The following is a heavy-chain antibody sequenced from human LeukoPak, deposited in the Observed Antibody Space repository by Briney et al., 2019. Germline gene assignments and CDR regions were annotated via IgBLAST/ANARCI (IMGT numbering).Heavy chain of an antibody. CDR3: ARGRTPAGGRVLDGY. D-gene: IGHD6-13*01. CDR1: GYTFTGHY. J-gene: IGHJ4*02. Sequence: ASVKVSCKASGYTFTGHYMHWVRQAPGQGLEWMGCIDPNNGATDYAQKSQGRVTMTRDTSIGTAYMELSSLTSDDTAIYYCARGRTPAGGRVLDGYWGQGTLVTVSS. V-gene: IGHV1-2*02. CDR2: IDPNNGAT.